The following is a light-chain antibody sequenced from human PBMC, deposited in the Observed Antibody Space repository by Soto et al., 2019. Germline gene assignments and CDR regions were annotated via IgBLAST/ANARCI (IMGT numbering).Light chain of an antibody. Sequence: EIVLTQSPATLSLSPGERATLSCRASQSVSNYLAWYQQKRGQAPRLLIYDASSRASGIPDRFSGSGSGTDFTLTISRLEPEDFAVYYCQYYGSPSWTFGQGTKVDIK. CDR1: QSVSNY. J-gene: IGKJ1*01. CDR3: QYYGSPSWT. CDR2: DAS. V-gene: IGKV3-20*01.